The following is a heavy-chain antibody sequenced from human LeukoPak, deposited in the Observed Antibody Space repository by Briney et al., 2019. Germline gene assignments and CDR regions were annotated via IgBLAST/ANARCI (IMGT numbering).Heavy chain of an antibody. CDR3: ARDRYYDFWSGYGPGYYYGMDV. CDR2: ISAYNGNT. CDR1: GYTFTSYG. D-gene: IGHD3-3*01. Sequence: ASVKVSCKASGYTFTSYGISWVRQAPGQGLEWMGWISAYNGNTNYAQKLQGRVTMTTDTSTSTAYMELRNLRSDDTAVYYCARDRYYDFWSGYGPGYYYGMDVWGQGTTVTVSS. V-gene: IGHV1-18*01. J-gene: IGHJ6*02.